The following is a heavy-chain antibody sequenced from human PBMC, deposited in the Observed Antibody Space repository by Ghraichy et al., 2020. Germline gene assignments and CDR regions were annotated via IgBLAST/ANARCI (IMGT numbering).Heavy chain of an antibody. Sequence: GSLRLSCVASGFTFSTYAMSWVRQAPGKGLEWVSAISGGGGNTYYADSVKGRFTISRDNSKNTLYLQMNSLRAEDTAIYYCAKDGTGTNWGDFDYWGQGTLVTVSS. D-gene: IGHD7-27*01. CDR3: AKDGTGTNWGDFDY. CDR2: ISGGGGNT. J-gene: IGHJ4*02. V-gene: IGHV3-23*01. CDR1: GFTFSTYA.